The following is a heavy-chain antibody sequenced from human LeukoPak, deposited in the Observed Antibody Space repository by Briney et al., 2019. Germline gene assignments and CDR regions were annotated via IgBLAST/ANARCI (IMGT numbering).Heavy chain of an antibody. J-gene: IGHJ4*02. Sequence: ASVKVSCKSSGYSFTSYGISWVRQAPGPGHEWMGRISVHTGNTNYAQKLQVRVTMTTHTSTSTAYMELRSLRTDDTAVYYCARVRSDYGDFGNYWGQGTLVTVSS. CDR2: ISVHTGNT. CDR3: ARVRSDYGDFGNY. V-gene: IGHV1-18*04. D-gene: IGHD4-17*01. CDR1: GYSFTSYG.